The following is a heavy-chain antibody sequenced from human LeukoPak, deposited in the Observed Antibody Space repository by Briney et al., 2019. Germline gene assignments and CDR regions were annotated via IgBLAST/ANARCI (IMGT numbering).Heavy chain of an antibody. D-gene: IGHD3-10*01. CDR3: ARGFGDWGLSWFDP. J-gene: IGHJ5*02. Sequence: SETLSLTCTVSGGSISSSPYYWGWIRQPPGKGLEWIGSVYYSGSTSYNPPLKSRVTISVDTSKNQFSLKLTSVTAADTAVYYCARGFGDWGLSWFDPWGQGTLVTVSS. CDR1: GGSISSSPYY. CDR2: VYYSGST. V-gene: IGHV4-39*07.